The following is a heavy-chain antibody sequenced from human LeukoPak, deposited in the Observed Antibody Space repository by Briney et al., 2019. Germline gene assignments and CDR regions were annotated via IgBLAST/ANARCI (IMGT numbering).Heavy chain of an antibody. CDR2: IYYSGST. Sequence: SETLSLTCTVSGGSISSGDYYWSWLRQPPGKGLEWIGYIYYSGSTYYNPSLKSRVTISVDTSKNQFSLKLSSVTAADTAVYYCTTQAALPDNDAFDIWGQRTMVTVSS. CDR1: GGSISSGDYY. CDR3: TTQAALPDNDAFDI. D-gene: IGHD2-15*01. J-gene: IGHJ3*02. V-gene: IGHV4-30-4*01.